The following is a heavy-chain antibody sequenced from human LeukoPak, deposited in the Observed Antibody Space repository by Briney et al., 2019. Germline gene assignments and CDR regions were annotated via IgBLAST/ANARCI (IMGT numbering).Heavy chain of an antibody. CDR2: MNPNRGNT. J-gene: IGHJ4*02. V-gene: IGHV1-8*02. CDR3: ARVVGATSGAFDY. D-gene: IGHD1-26*01. CDR1: GYTFTSDD. Sequence: GASVKVSCKASGYTFTSDDINWGREATGQGLEWMGGMNPNRGNTGYAQKFQGRVTMTRNTSISTAYMELSSLRSEDTAVYYCARVVGATSGAFDYWGQGTLVTVSS.